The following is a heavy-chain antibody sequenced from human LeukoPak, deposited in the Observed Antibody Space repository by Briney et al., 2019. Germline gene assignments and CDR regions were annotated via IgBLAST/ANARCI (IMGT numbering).Heavy chain of an antibody. D-gene: IGHD3-22*01. CDR2: IYPGDSDT. CDR1: GYSFTSYW. V-gene: IGHV5-51*01. Sequence: NLGESLKISCKGSGYSFTSYWIAWVRQMPGKGLEWMGIIYPGDSDTRYSPSFQGQVTISADKSISTAYLQWSSLKASDTAMYYCARAPEYYDSSAIFDYWGQGTLVTVSS. J-gene: IGHJ4*02. CDR3: ARAPEYYDSSAIFDY.